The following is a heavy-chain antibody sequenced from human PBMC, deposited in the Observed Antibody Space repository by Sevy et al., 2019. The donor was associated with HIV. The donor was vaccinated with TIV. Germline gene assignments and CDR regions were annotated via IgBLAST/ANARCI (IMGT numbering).Heavy chain of an antibody. CDR1: GDSVSSIRTS. CDR3: AERTNDVFYYGMDV. V-gene: IGHV6-1*01. CDR2: TYYRSKWYN. J-gene: IGHJ6*02. Sequence: SQTLSLTCAISGDSVSSIRTSWNWIRQSPSRGLEWLGRTYYRSKWYNDYATSVKSGITTNADTSRDQVPLQLNSVTPEDTAVYYCAERTNDVFYYGMDVWGQGTTVTVSS.